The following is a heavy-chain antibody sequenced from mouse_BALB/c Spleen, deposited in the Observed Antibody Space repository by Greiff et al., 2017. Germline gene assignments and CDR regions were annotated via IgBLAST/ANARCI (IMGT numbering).Heavy chain of an antibody. CDR1: GFTFSSYT. V-gene: IGHV5-12-2*01. CDR2: ISNGGGST. Sequence: EVQLQQSGGGLVQPGGSLKLSCAASGFTFSSYTMSWVRQTPEKRLEWVAYISNGGGSTYYPDTVKGRFTISRDNAKNTLYLQMSSLKSEDTAMYYCAAYRFYYAMDYWGQGTSVTVSS. J-gene: IGHJ4*01. D-gene: IGHD2-14*01. CDR3: AAYRFYYAMDY.